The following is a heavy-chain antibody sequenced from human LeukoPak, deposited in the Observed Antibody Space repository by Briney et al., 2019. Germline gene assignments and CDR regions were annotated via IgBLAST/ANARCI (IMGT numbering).Heavy chain of an antibody. Sequence: ASVKVSCKASGNTFNGYYMHWVRQAPGQGLEWMGWINPNSGGTNYAQKFQGRVTMTRDTSISTAYMELSRLRSDDTAVYYCARAFVVVVAATYFDYWGQGTLVTVSS. CDR2: INPNSGGT. D-gene: IGHD2-15*01. J-gene: IGHJ4*02. CDR3: ARAFVVVVAATYFDY. CDR1: GNTFNGYY. V-gene: IGHV1-2*02.